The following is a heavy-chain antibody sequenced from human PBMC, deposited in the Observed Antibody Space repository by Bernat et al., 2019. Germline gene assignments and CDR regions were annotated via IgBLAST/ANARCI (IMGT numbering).Heavy chain of an antibody. J-gene: IGHJ4*02. CDR3: ARDHRYYYDSSGYYPTDDY. Sequence: QVQLVESGGGVVQPGRSLRLSCAASGFTFSSYAMHWVRQAPGKGLEWVAVISYDGCNKYYADSVKGRFTISRDNSKNTLYLQMNSLRAEDTAVYYCARDHRYYYDSSGYYPTDDYWGQGTLVTVSS. CDR1: GFTFSSYA. D-gene: IGHD3-22*01. V-gene: IGHV3-30-3*01. CDR2: ISYDGCNK.